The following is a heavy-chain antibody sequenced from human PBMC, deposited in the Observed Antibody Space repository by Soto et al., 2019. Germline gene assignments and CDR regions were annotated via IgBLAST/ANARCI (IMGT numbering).Heavy chain of an antibody. Sequence: GGSLRLSCAASGFTFSSYAMHWVRQAPGKGLEWVAVISYDGSNKYYADSVKGRFTISRDNSKNTLYLQMNSLRAEDTAVYYCARDQTEGIAAAGTFDYWGQGTLVTVSS. CDR3: ARDQTEGIAAAGTFDY. CDR2: ISYDGSNK. CDR1: GFTFSSYA. V-gene: IGHV3-30-3*01. D-gene: IGHD6-13*01. J-gene: IGHJ4*02.